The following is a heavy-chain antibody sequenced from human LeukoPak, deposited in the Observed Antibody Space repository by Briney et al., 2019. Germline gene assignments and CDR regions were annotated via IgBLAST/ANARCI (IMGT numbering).Heavy chain of an antibody. Sequence: PSQTLSLTCTVSGGSISSGSYYWSWIRQPAGKGLEWIGSIYYSGSTYYNPSLKSRVTISVDTSNNQFSLKLSSVTAADTAVYYCASRKLGNDYWGQGTLVTVSS. J-gene: IGHJ4*02. CDR3: ASRKLGNDY. V-gene: IGHV4-39*07. CDR2: IYYSGST. D-gene: IGHD7-27*01. CDR1: GGSISSGSYY.